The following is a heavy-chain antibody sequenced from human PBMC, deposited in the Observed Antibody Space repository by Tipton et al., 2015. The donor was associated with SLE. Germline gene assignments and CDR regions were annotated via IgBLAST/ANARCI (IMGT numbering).Heavy chain of an antibody. J-gene: IGHJ4*02. CDR2: IKQDGSEK. CDR1: GFSFSSYW. CDR3: SRDDDNYGSGSLRDY. D-gene: IGHD3-10*01. Sequence: GSLRLSCTASGFSFSSYWMSWVRQAPGKGLEWVANIKQDGSEKYYVDSVKGRFTISRDNANNSLYLQLNSLRAEDTAIYYCSRDDDNYGSGSLRDYWGQGTLVTVSS. V-gene: IGHV3-7*01.